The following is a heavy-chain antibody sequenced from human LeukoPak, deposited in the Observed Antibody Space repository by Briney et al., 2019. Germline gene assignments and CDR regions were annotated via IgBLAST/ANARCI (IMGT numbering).Heavy chain of an antibody. CDR1: GYSITSGYY. V-gene: IGHV4-38-2*02. D-gene: IGHD2-15*01. J-gene: IGHJ4*02. Sequence: TSETLSLTCTVSGYSITSGYYWGWIRQPPGKGREWIGSIYHTGSTYYNPSLKSRVTISVDTSKNQFSLNLSSVTAADTAMYYCARGLGSCSSSICHYFHYWGQGTLVPVSS. CDR3: ARGLGSCSSSICHYFHY. CDR2: IYHTGST.